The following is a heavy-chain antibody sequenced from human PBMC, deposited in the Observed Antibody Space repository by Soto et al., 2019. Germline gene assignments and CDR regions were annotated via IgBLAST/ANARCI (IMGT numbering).Heavy chain of an antibody. Sequence: QITLKESGPTVVKPTQTLTLTCTFSGFSLSTTGVGVGWIRQPPGKALEWLALFYWDDTKRYSPSLKTRLTITKDTSNNQVVLTMTNMDPVDTATYYCVHRHYNLGKYGMDVWGQGTTVTVSS. CDR3: VHRHYNLGKYGMDV. J-gene: IGHJ6*02. CDR1: GFSLSTTGVG. CDR2: FYWDDTK. D-gene: IGHD1-1*01. V-gene: IGHV2-5*02.